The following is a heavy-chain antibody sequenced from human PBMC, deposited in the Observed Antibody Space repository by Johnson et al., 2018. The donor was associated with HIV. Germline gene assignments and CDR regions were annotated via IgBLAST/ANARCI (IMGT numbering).Heavy chain of an antibody. CDR1: GFIFSDYG. CDR3: ARVRWQIQSLDVFDI. CDR2: ISYDGSNK. D-gene: IGHD5-24*01. V-gene: IGHV3-30*03. J-gene: IGHJ3*02. Sequence: QMLLVESGGGVVQPGRSLRLSCAASGFIFSDYGMHWVRQAPGKGLEWVAVISYDGSNKYYADSVKGRFTISRDNSKNSLYLQMDSLRAEDTAVYYCARVRWQIQSLDVFDIWGQVTMVTVSS.